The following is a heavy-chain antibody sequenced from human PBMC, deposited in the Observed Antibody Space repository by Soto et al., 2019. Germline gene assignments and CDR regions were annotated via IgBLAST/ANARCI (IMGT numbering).Heavy chain of an antibody. CDR3: ARQRWTVTTAWSYHAMDV. CDR2: IWFNGSNK. CDR1: GFSFSGYG. V-gene: IGHV3-33*01. D-gene: IGHD1-1*01. Sequence: QVQLVESGGGVVQPGTSLRLSCAASGFSFSGYGMHWVRQAPGKGLEWVAVIWFNGSNKYYAESVKGRFTISRDNSKNTVDMQMDRLRADDTAVYYCARQRWTVTTAWSYHAMDVWGQGTTVTVSS. J-gene: IGHJ6*02.